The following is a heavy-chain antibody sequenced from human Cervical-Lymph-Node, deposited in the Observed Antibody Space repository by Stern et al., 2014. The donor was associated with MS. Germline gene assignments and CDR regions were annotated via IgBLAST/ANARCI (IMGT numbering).Heavy chain of an antibody. CDR1: GG. D-gene: IGHD3-10*01. CDR2: VIPFVGTS. CDR3: ARGSGDNWFGP. J-gene: IGHJ5*02. Sequence: QVQLVQSGAEVKKPGFSVKVSCKSSGGISWVRQAPGQGLEWMGGVIPFVGTSNYAQKFQGRVTITADTSTNTTYLHLSRLTSADTAVYYCARGSGDNWFGPWGQGTLVTVSS. V-gene: IGHV1-69*06.